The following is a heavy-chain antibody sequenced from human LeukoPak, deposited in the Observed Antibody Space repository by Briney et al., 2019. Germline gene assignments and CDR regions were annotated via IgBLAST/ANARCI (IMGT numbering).Heavy chain of an antibody. Sequence: SETLSLTCSVSGDPINGGNYFWTWIRQPAGKGLEWIGRVHTSGARDFNPSLESRVLISADISKNQFSLKLRSVTAADTAIYYCAREDWDYARYYLDNWGQGILVTVSS. J-gene: IGHJ4*02. CDR2: VHTSGAR. D-gene: IGHD1-7*01. V-gene: IGHV4-61*02. CDR3: AREDWDYARYYLDN. CDR1: GDPINGGNYF.